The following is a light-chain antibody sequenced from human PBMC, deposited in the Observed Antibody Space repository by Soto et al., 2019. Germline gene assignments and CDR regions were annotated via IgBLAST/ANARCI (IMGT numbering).Light chain of an antibody. J-gene: IGKJ1*01. Sequence: DIQMTQSPSSLSASVGDRVTITCQASQDISNYLNWYQQKPGKAPKLLIYDASNLETGVPSRFSGSGSGTVFTFTISSLQPEDIATYYCQQYDNLPPTVGQGTKVEIK. V-gene: IGKV1-33*01. CDR2: DAS. CDR3: QQYDNLPPT. CDR1: QDISNY.